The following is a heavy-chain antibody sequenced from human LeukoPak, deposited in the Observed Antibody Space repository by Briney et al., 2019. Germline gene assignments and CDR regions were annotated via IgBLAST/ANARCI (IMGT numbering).Heavy chain of an antibody. D-gene: IGHD3-22*01. CDR1: GGSISSYY. CDR2: IYTSGST. CDR3: ASGYYYDSSGYYFDY. V-gene: IGHV4-4*07. J-gene: IGHJ4*02. Sequence: SETLSLTCTVSGGSISSYYWSWIRQPAGKGLEWIGRIYTSGSTNYNPSLKSRVTISVDTSKNQFSLKLSSVTAADTAVYYCASGYYYDSSGYYFDYWGQGTLVTVSS.